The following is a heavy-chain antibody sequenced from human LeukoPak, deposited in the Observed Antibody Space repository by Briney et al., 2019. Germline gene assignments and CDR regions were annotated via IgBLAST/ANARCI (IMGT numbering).Heavy chain of an antibody. CDR1: GFTFSSYA. J-gene: IGHJ4*02. CDR2: ISYDGSNK. V-gene: IGHV3-30-3*01. Sequence: GGSLRLSCAASGFTFSSYAMHWVRQAPGKGLEWVAVISYDGSNKYYADSVKGRFTISRDNSKNTLYLQMNSLRAEDTAVYYCAREGAGTPAIDYWGQGTLVTVSS. CDR3: AREGAGTPAIDY. D-gene: IGHD6-19*01.